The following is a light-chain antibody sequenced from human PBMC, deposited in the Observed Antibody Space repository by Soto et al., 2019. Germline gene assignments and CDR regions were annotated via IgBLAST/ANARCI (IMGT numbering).Light chain of an antibody. CDR3: NSYRTISTYV. V-gene: IGLV2-14*01. CDR1: SSDIGGYNF. Sequence: QSALTQPASVSGSPGQSITISCTGTSSDIGGYNFVSWYQQHPGKAPKLLIYDVRNRPSGVPNRFSGSKSGNTASLTISGLQAEYEADYYCNSYRTISTYVFGTGTKVTLL. CDR2: DVR. J-gene: IGLJ1*01.